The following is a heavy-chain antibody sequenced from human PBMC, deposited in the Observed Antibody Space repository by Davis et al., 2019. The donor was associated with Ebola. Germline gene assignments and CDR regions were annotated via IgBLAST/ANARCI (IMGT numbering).Heavy chain of an antibody. CDR3: ARRGDYRHFDY. V-gene: IGHV1-69*13. J-gene: IGHJ4*02. D-gene: IGHD4-17*01. CDR1: GGTFRSYV. Sequence: AASVKVSCKASGGTFRSYVISWVRQAPGQGLEWMGEIIPISGTANYAQKFQGRVTITADESTSTAYMELSSLRSEDTAVYYCARRGDYRHFDYWGQGTLVTVSS. CDR2: IIPISGTA.